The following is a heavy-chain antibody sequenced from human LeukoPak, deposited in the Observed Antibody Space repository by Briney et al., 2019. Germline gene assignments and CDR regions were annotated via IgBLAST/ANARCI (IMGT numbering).Heavy chain of an antibody. CDR1: GFTFSHYN. CDR3: ARQVVTSRWDFDL. CDR2: ISSSSSYI. J-gene: IGHJ2*01. D-gene: IGHD4-23*01. Sequence: GGSLRLSCAASGFTFSHYNMNWVRQAPGKGLEWVSSISSSSSYIYYADSVKGRFTISRDNAKNSLYLQMNSLRAEDTAVYYCARQVVTSRWDFDLWGRGTLVTVSS. V-gene: IGHV3-21*01.